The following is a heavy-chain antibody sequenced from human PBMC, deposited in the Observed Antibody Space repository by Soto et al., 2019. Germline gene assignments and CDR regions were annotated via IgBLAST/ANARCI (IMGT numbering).Heavy chain of an antibody. V-gene: IGHV3-21*01. D-gene: IGHD2-15*01. CDR3: GAAQGPATVSCLDV. CDR2: ISKSSINI. Sequence: PGGSLRLSCAASGFTFSNYRMNWVRQAPGKGLEWISSISKSSINIYYADSLKGRFIISRDNAKNSLYLQMNSLRAEDTADYCGAAQGPATVSCLDVWGQGTTVTVSS. CDR1: GFTFSNYR. J-gene: IGHJ6*02.